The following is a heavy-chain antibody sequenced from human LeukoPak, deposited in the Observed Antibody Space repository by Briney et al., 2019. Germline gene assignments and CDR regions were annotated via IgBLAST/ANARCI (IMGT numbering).Heavy chain of an antibody. CDR1: GFTFSSYS. V-gene: IGHV3-21*01. CDR3: ARARGCSYGYRFDY. Sequence: GGSLRLSCAASGFTFSSYSMNWVRQAPGKGLEWVSSISSSSSYIYYADSVKGRFTISRDNAKNSLYLQMNSPRAEDTAVYYCARARGCSYGYRFDYWGQGTLVTVSS. J-gene: IGHJ4*02. D-gene: IGHD5-18*01. CDR2: ISSSSSYI.